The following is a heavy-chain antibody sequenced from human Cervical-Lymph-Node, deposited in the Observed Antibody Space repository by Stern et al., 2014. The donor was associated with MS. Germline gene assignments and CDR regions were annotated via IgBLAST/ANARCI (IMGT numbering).Heavy chain of an antibody. CDR2: TTPLIGTA. Sequence: VQLVQSGAEVKKPGSSVKVSCKASGDTFSSLDIGWVRQAPGQGPEWLGGTTPLIGTANYAQNLQGRVTVSADESTSTTYMELSSLRSEDTAVYYCARHQAGIAADWGQGTLVTVSS. D-gene: IGHD6-13*01. CDR3: ARHQAGIAAD. J-gene: IGHJ4*02. V-gene: IGHV1-69*01. CDR1: GDTFSSLD.